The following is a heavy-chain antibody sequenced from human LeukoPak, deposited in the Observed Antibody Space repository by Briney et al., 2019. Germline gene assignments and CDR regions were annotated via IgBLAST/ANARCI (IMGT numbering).Heavy chain of an antibody. Sequence: TGGSLRLSCAASGFTFSNYGMHWVRQVPGKGLEWVAAIWFDGIRKYYADSVKGRLTISRDNSKNTLYLQMNSLSAEDTAVYYCARDLEDSSPFGAFDMWGQGTMVTASS. V-gene: IGHV3-33*01. CDR3: ARDLEDSSPFGAFDM. CDR1: GFTFSNYG. CDR2: IWFDGIRK. J-gene: IGHJ3*02. D-gene: IGHD3-22*01.